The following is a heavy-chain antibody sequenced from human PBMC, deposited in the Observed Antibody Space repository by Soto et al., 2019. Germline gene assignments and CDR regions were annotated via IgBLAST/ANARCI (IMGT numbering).Heavy chain of an antibody. D-gene: IGHD3-9*01. CDR1: GGSVSSGSYY. Sequence: QVQLQESGPGLVKPSETLSLTCTVSGGSVSSGSYYWSWIRQPPGKGLEWIGYIYYSGSTNYNPSLKSRVTISVATYKNQFSLKLSSVTAADTAVYXXARXFEDXWFDPWGQGTLVTVSS. CDR2: IYYSGST. V-gene: IGHV4-61*01. J-gene: IGHJ5*02. CDR3: ARXFEDXWFDP.